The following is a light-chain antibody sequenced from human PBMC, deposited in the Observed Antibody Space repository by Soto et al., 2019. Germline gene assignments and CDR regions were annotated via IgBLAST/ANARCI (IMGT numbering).Light chain of an antibody. CDR2: VVS. V-gene: IGLV2-14*01. Sequence: QSALTQPASVSGSPGQSITISCTGTSSDVGGYNYVSWYQQHPGKAPKLLIFVVSNRPSGVSNRFSGSKSGNTASLIISGLQAEDEADYYCSSYSNSGTLMVFGGGTKLTVL. CDR3: SSYSNSGTLMV. J-gene: IGLJ3*02. CDR1: SSDVGGYNY.